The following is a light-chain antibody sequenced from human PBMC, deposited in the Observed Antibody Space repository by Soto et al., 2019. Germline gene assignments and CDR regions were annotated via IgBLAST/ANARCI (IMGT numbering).Light chain of an antibody. CDR2: KAS. CDR3: QQYGSSPRT. Sequence: DIQMTQSPSTLSASVGDRVTITCRASESIDSWLAWHQQKPGRAPKLLISKASSLESGVPSRFSGSGFGTEFTLTISSLQPDDFAVYYCQQYGSSPRTFGQGTKVEIK. J-gene: IGKJ1*01. V-gene: IGKV1-5*03. CDR1: ESIDSW.